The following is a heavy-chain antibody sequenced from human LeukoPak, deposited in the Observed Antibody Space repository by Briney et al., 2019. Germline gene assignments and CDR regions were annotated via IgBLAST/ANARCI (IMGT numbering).Heavy chain of an antibody. CDR2: ISYDGSNK. CDR3: ARGSTTYYYYYGMDV. V-gene: IGHV3-30*04. CDR1: GFTFSSYA. J-gene: IGHJ6*02. Sequence: GGSLRPSCAASGFTFSSYAMHWVRQAPGKGLEWVAVISYDGSNKYYADSVKGRFTISRDNSKNTLYLQMNSLRAEDTAVYYCARGSTTYYYYYGMDVWGQGTTVTVSS. D-gene: IGHD2-2*01.